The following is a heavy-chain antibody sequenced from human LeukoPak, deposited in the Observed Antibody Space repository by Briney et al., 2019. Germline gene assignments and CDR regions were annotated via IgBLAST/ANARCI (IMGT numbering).Heavy chain of an antibody. J-gene: IGHJ5*02. CDR1: GFTFSSCA. D-gene: IGHD6-13*01. V-gene: IGHV3-48*03. Sequence: GGSLRLSCAASGFTFSSCAMSWVRQAPGKGLEWVSYISSNGGTIYYADSVKGRFTISRDNARNSLYLQMNGLGAEDTAVYYCARDADSSWYFHWFDPWGQGTLVTVSS. CDR3: ARDADSSWYFHWFDP. CDR2: ISSNGGTI.